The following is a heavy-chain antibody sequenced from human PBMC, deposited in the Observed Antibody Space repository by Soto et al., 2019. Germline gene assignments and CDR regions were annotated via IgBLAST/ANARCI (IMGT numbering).Heavy chain of an antibody. Sequence: QVQLVQSGAEVKKPGSSVKVSCKASGGTFSSYAISWVRQAPGQGLEWMGGIIPIFGTANYAQKYQGRVRITADESTSTAYMELSSLRSEDTAVYYCASSDTAMVTCDYWGQGTLVTVSS. D-gene: IGHD5-18*01. V-gene: IGHV1-69*01. CDR1: GGTFSSYA. CDR3: ASSDTAMVTCDY. J-gene: IGHJ4*02. CDR2: IIPIFGTA.